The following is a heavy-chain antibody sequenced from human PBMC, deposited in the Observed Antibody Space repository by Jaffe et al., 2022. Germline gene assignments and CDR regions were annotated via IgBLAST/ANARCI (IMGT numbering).Heavy chain of an antibody. V-gene: IGHV1-2*02. CDR1: GYTFTGYY. CDR3: ARVGGYCSSTSCPDAFDI. CDR2: INPNSGGT. D-gene: IGHD2-2*01. J-gene: IGHJ3*02. Sequence: QVQLVQSGAEVKKPGASVKVSCKASGYTFTGYYMHWVRQAPGQGLEWMGWINPNSGGTNYAQKFQGRVTMTRDTSISTAYMELSRLRSDDTAVYYCARVGGYCSSTSCPDAFDIWGQGTMVTVSS.